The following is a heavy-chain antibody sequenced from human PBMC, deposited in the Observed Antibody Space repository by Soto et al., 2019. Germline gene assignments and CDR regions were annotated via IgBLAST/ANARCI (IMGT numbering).Heavy chain of an antibody. CDR1: GFTFSTYA. CDR2: IGSDTGGI. Sequence: GSLRLSCVASGFTFSTYAVAWIRQVPGKGLEWVSVIGSDTGGIEYADSVKGRFTISRDNSKNTLYLQMNSLIAEDTAVYYCAKYSTTSASRYFDFWGQGTLVTVSS. CDR3: AKYSTTSASRYFDF. J-gene: IGHJ4*02. V-gene: IGHV3-23*01. D-gene: IGHD1-1*01.